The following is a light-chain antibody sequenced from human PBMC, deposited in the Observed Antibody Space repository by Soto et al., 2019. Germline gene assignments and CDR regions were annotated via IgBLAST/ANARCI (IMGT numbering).Light chain of an antibody. CDR1: QSVSSY. V-gene: IGKV3-11*01. CDR2: YAS. CDR3: QQRRNWPLT. J-gene: IGKJ4*01. Sequence: ELVLTQSPATLYLSPEERATLSCRASQSVSSYLAWYQPKPGQAPRLLIYYASNRVTGIPARFSGSGSGPEFTLTIRSLEPQDFAFYYCQQRRNWPLTFGGWTNEEI.